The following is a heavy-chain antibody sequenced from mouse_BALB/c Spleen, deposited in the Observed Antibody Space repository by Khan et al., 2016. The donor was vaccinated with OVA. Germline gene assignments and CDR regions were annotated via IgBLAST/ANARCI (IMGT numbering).Heavy chain of an antibody. V-gene: IGHV9-1*02. CDR3: ARRASYGYFDV. CDR2: INTYTGEP. J-gene: IGHJ1*01. Sequence: QIQLVQSGPELKKPGETVKISCKASGYTFTNYGMNWVKQAPGKGLKWMGWINTYTGEPTYTDDFKGRFAFSLETSASTAYLPIYNLKNEDMATYVWARRASYGYFDVWGAGTTVTVSS. CDR1: GYTFTNYG. D-gene: IGHD3-1*01.